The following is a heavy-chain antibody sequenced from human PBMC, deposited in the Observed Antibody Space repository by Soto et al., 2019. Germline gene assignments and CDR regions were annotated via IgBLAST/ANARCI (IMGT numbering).Heavy chain of an antibody. CDR3: ARDKPRYYDILTGYSSWFDP. CDR2: ISSSSSYI. V-gene: IGHV3-21*01. D-gene: IGHD3-9*01. Sequence: GGSLRLSCAASGFTFSSYSMNWVRQAPGKGLEWVSSISSSSSYIYYADSVKGRFTISRDNAKNSLYRQMNSLRAEETAVYYCARDKPRYYDILTGYSSWFDPWGQGTLVTVSS. J-gene: IGHJ5*02. CDR1: GFTFSSYS.